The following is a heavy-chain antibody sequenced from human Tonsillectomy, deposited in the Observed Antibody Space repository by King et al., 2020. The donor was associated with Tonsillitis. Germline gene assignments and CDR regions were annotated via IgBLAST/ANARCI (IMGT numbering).Heavy chain of an antibody. CDR2: ITWDGGSA. CDR1: GFTFDDYT. Sequence: VQLVESGGVVVQPGGSLRLSCVASGFTFDDYTMHWVRQAPGKGLEWVSLITWDGGSAYYGDSVKGRFTISRDNSRNSLYLQMNSLRTEDTALYYCAKEQKKYFEAWGQGTLVTVSS. CDR3: AKEQKKYFEA. J-gene: IGHJ4*02. V-gene: IGHV3-43*01. D-gene: IGHD2/OR15-2a*01.